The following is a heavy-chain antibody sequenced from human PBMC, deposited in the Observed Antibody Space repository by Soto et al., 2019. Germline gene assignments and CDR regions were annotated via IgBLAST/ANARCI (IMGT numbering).Heavy chain of an antibody. J-gene: IGHJ6*02. CDR3: ARDKDRQQLGRNYYYVLDV. D-gene: IGHD3-3*02. CDR1: GGTFSTSA. Sequence: QVQLMQSGAEVKKPGSSVKVSCKASGGTFSTSAISWVRQAPGEGLEWVGGIMPVFATPDYAQKFQGRVTIAADESTTTAYLELTSLTTDDTAVYYCARDKDRQQLGRNYYYVLDVWGQGNAMTVSS. CDR2: IMPVFATP. V-gene: IGHV1-69*12.